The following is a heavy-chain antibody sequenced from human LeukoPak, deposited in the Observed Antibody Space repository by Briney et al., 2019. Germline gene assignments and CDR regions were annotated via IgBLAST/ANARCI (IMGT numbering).Heavy chain of an antibody. CDR1: GGSINSYY. CDR3: AANYTAVSAFDS. Sequence: SETLSLTCTVSGGSINSYYWNWIRQPAGKGLEWIGHIQTSGSTKYNPSLKSRVTMSIDTSKNQFSLNLYSVTAADTAVYYCAANYTAVSAFDSWGQGTLVTVSS. J-gene: IGHJ4*02. CDR2: IQTSGST. D-gene: IGHD6-19*01. V-gene: IGHV4-4*07.